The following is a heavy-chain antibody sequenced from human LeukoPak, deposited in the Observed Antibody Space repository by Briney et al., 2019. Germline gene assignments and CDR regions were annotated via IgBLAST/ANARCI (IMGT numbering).Heavy chain of an antibody. CDR1: GFTFSSYS. D-gene: IGHD3-10*01. CDR3: ARDAHIVRGVNPLDY. J-gene: IGHJ4*02. Sequence: GGSLRLSCAASGFTFSSYSMNWVRQAPGKGLEWISYVSYSSSTIYYADSVKGRFTISRDNAKNSLYLQMNSLRDEATAVYYCARDAHIVRGVNPLDYWGQGTLVTVSS. CDR2: VSYSSSTI. V-gene: IGHV3-48*02.